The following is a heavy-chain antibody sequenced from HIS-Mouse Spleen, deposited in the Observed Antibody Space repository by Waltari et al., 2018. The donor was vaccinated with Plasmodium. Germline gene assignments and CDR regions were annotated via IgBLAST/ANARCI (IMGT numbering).Heavy chain of an antibody. J-gene: IGHJ4*02. CDR1: GGSFSGYY. CDR2: INPRGRT. V-gene: IGHV4-34*01. CDR3: ARGRRIVVVTAPRGFFDY. Sequence: QVQLQQWGAGLLKPSETLSLTCAVYGGSFSGYYWSWIRQPPGKGLEWIGEINPRGRTNHKPSLKSRVTIAGDTAKNQFSLKLSSVTAADTAGYYCARGRRIVVVTAPRGFFDYWGQGTLVTVSS. D-gene: IGHD2-21*02.